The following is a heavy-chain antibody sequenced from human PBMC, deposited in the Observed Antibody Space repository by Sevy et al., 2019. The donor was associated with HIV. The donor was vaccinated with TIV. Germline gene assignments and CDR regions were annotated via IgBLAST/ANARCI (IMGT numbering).Heavy chain of an antibody. Sequence: SETLSLTCTVSGGSISSYYWSWIRQPAGKGLEWIGRIYTSGSTNYNPSLKSRVTMSVDTSKNQFSLKLSSVTAADTAVYYCARDDYHSNGYYYVGWFDPWGQGTLVTVSS. J-gene: IGHJ5*02. V-gene: IGHV4-4*07. CDR2: IYTSGST. D-gene: IGHD3-22*01. CDR3: ARDDYHSNGYYYVGWFDP. CDR1: GGSISSYY.